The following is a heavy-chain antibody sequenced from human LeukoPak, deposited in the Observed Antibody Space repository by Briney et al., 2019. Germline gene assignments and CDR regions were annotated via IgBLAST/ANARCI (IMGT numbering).Heavy chain of an antibody. Sequence: SETLSLTCTVSGGSINLYYWSWIRQPPGKGLEWIGYFYDTRSPKYNPSLERRVTISVDMSRKQFFLNISSVATSDTAVYYCAXGRGSLTYWGQGTLATVSS. CDR1: GGSINLYY. V-gene: IGHV4-59*01. D-gene: IGHD3-10*01. J-gene: IGHJ4*02. CDR3: AXGRGSLTY. CDR2: FYDTRSP.